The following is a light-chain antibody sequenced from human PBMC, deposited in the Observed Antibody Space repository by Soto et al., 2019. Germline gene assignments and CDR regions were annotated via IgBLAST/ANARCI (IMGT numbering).Light chain of an antibody. V-gene: IGKV3-11*01. J-gene: IGKJ4*01. CDR3: QQCNNWPLT. CDR2: DAS. CDR1: QSVSNL. Sequence: EIVLTQSPATLSLSPGERATLSCRASQSVSNLLAWYQQKPGQVPRLLIYDASNRATGIPARFSGSGSGTDFTLTISSLEPEDFAVXYCQQCNNWPLTFGGGTKVEIK.